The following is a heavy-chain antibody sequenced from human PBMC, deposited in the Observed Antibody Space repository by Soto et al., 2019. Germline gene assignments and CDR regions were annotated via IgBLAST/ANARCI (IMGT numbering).Heavy chain of an antibody. V-gene: IGHV3-30*18. CDR2: ISYDGSNK. CDR3: AKLLVVAAPFDY. CDR1: GFTFSSYG. Sequence: GGSLRLSCAASGFTFSSYGMHWVRQAPGKGLEWVAIISYDGSNKYYADSVKGRFTISRDNSKNTLYLQMNSLRAEDTAMYYCAKLLVVAAPFDYWGQGTLVTVSS. D-gene: IGHD2-15*01. J-gene: IGHJ4*02.